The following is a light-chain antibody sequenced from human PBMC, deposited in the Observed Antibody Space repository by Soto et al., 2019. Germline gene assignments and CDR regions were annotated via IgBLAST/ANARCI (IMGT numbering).Light chain of an antibody. CDR3: QQYNTHST. J-gene: IGKJ5*01. CDR2: DAT. V-gene: IGKV1-5*01. Sequence: DIQITQSPSTLSASAGDRLTITCRASQSISSWLAWYQKTPGKAPNPLIYDATSLKSGVPARFSGSGSGTEFILTISSMQPDDSATYYCQQYNTHSTFGQGTRLEIK. CDR1: QSISSW.